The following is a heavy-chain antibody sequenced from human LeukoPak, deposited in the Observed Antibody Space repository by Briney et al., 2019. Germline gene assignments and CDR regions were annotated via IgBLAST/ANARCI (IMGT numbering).Heavy chain of an antibody. D-gene: IGHD6-19*01. CDR3: AKVRSGWYQIGQ. J-gene: IGHJ4*02. V-gene: IGHV3-30*02. Sequence: PGGSLRLSCATSGFTLSIYGMHWVRQAPGKGLEWVAFIRYDGTSQYYADSVKGRFTISRDNSKNTLYLQMNSLRAEDTAVYYCAKVRSGWYQIGQWGQGTLVTVSS. CDR2: IRYDGTSQ. CDR1: GFTLSIYG.